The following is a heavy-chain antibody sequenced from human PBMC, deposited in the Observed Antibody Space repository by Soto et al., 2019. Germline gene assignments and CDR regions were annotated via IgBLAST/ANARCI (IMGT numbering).Heavy chain of an antibody. D-gene: IGHD3-22*01. V-gene: IGHV4-30-4*01. J-gene: IGHJ3*02. CDR1: GGSINSGDYY. CDR2: IYYSGST. CDR3: ARERSAYYYDSSGYWAFDI. Sequence: PSETLSLTCTVSGGSINSGDYYWSWIRQPPGKGLEWIAYIYYSGSTYYNPSLKSRAIISVDTSKNQVSLKLSSATAADTAVYYCARERSAYYYDSSGYWAFDIWGQGTMVTVSS.